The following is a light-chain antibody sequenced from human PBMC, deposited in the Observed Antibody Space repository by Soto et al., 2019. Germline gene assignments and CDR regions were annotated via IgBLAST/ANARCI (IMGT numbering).Light chain of an antibody. V-gene: IGKV3-20*01. Sequence: EIVFTQSPGNLSLSPGERATLSCRASQSIRSSSLAWYQQKPGQAPRLLIYGGSRRETGIPDLFSGGGAGTEFSLTISRLETEDFSVSYCHQYGSSTLTFGGGTKVDIK. CDR3: HQYGSSTLT. CDR2: GGS. CDR1: QSIRSSS. J-gene: IGKJ4*01.